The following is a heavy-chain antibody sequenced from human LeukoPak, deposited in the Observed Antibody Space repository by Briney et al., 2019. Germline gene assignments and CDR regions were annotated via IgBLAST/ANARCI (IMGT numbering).Heavy chain of an antibody. V-gene: IGHV3-66*01. D-gene: IGHD6-19*01. Sequence: GGSLRLSCEVSGFPVSSNHMSWVRQAPGKGLEWVSVYYSGVTTFFADSVKGRFSISRDNSKGTLYLQMSSLRVEDTAVYYCTTDLQWLVLVGYQYYMDVWGKGTTVTVSS. CDR3: TTDLQWLVLVGYQYYMDV. CDR2: YYSGVTT. J-gene: IGHJ6*03. CDR1: GFPVSSNH.